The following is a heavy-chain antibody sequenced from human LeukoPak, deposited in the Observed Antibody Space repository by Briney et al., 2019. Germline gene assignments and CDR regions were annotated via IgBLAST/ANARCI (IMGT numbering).Heavy chain of an antibody. J-gene: IGHJ6*03. CDR3: AKEGRMIVVGNYYYMDV. D-gene: IGHD3-22*01. V-gene: IGHV3-30*02. CDR1: GFTFSSYA. Sequence: GGSLRLSCAASGFTFSSYAMHWVRQAPGKGLEWVAVIRFDGSKKYYADSVKGRFTISRDNSKKTLYLQMNSLRAEDTAVYYCAKEGRMIVVGNYYYMDVWGKGTTVTVSS. CDR2: IRFDGSKK.